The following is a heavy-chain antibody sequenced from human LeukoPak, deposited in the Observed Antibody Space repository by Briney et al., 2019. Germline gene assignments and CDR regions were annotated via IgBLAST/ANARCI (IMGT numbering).Heavy chain of an antibody. CDR2: ISAYNGNT. Sequence: GASVKVSCKASGYTFTSYGISWVRQAPGQGLEWMGWISAYNGNTNYAQKLQGRVTMTTDTSTSTAYMELRSLRSDDTAVYYCGTVTTGRYYMDVWGKGTTVTISS. J-gene: IGHJ6*03. CDR3: GTVTTGRYYMDV. CDR1: GYTFTSYG. V-gene: IGHV1-18*01. D-gene: IGHD4-11*01.